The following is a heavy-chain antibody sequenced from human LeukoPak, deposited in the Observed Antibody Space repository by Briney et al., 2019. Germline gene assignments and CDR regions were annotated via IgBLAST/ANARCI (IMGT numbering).Heavy chain of an antibody. Sequence: PSETLSLTCTVSGGSISSYYWSWIRQPPGKGLERIGYIYYSGSTNYNPSLKSRVTISVDTSKNQFSLKLSSVTAADTAVYYCASGPANSYGPNPYYYYGMDVWGQGTTVTVSS. CDR2: IYYSGST. V-gene: IGHV4-59*01. CDR1: GGSISSYY. J-gene: IGHJ6*02. CDR3: ASGPANSYGPNPYYYYGMDV. D-gene: IGHD5-18*01.